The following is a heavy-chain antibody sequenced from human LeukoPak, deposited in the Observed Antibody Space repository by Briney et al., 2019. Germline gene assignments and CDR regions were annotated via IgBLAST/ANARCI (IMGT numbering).Heavy chain of an antibody. V-gene: IGHV3-7*01. J-gene: IGHJ4*02. D-gene: IGHD2-15*01. CDR1: GFIFSSYA. CDR2: IQDDGVEK. CDR3: ARGYAAIPD. Sequence: GGSLRLSCAASGFIFSSYAMTWVRQAPGKGLEWVANIQDDGVEKNYVESVKGRFIISRDNAKDSLILQMSSLRDEDTALYYCARGYAAIPDWGQGTLVTVSS.